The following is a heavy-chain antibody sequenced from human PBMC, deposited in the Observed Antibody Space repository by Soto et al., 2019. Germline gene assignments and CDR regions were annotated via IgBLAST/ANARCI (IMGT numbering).Heavy chain of an antibody. D-gene: IGHD5-18*01. CDR3: ASQKGYSYGPFDY. J-gene: IGHJ4*02. Sequence: EVQVVESGGGLVKPGGSLRLSCAASGFTFIDYSMHWVRQAPGKGLEWVSSISPSGSYIYYADSVKGRFTISRDNAKNSLYLQMNSLRAGDTAVYYCASQKGYSYGPFDYWGQGTLVTVSS. V-gene: IGHV3-21*01. CDR2: ISPSGSYI. CDR1: GFTFIDYS.